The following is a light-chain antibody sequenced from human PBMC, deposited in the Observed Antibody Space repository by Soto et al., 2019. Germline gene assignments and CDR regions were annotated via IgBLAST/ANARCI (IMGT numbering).Light chain of an antibody. CDR2: KAS. CDR1: QSISNW. Sequence: DIQMTQSPSTLSASVGDRVTITCRASQSISNWLAWYQQKPGKAPKLLIYKASTLESGVPSRFSGSGSGTEFTLTISSLQPDDFVTYFCQQYNSYWYTFGQGTKLDIK. J-gene: IGKJ2*01. V-gene: IGKV1-5*03. CDR3: QQYNSYWYT.